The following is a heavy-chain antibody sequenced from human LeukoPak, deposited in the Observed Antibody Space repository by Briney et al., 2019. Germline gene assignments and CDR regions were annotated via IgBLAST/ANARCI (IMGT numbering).Heavy chain of an antibody. Sequence: GGSLRLSCAASGFTFDDYAMHWVRQAPGKGLEWVSGISWNSGSIGYADSVKGRFTISRDNAKNSLYPQMNSLRAEDTAVYYCARYFDNTGYSWRRFDYWGQGALVTVSS. CDR3: ARYFDNTGYSWRRFDY. V-gene: IGHV3-9*01. CDR2: ISWNSGSI. D-gene: IGHD3-22*01. CDR1: GFTFDDYA. J-gene: IGHJ4*02.